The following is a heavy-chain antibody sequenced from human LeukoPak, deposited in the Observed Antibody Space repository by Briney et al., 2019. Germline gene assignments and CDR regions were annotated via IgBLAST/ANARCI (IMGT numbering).Heavy chain of an antibody. CDR3: AREEAITIFGVDYNWFDP. J-gene: IGHJ5*02. Sequence: GGSLRLSCAASGFTFSSYWMHWVRQAPGKGLVWVSRINSDGSSTTYADSVKGRFTISRDNAKNTLYLQMNSLRAEDTGVYYCAREEAITIFGVDYNWFDPWGQGTLVTVSS. D-gene: IGHD3-3*01. V-gene: IGHV3-74*01. CDR2: INSDGSST. CDR1: GFTFSSYW.